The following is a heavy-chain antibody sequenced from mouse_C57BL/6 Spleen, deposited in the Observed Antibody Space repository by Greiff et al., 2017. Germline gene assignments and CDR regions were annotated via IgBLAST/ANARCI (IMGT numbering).Heavy chain of an antibody. CDR3: ARGRYYDYPWFAY. Sequence: QVQLQQPGAELVKPGASVKMSCKASGYTFTSYWITWVKQRPGQGLEWIGVIHPGSGSTNYNEKFKRKATLTVDTSSSTAYMQLSSLTSEDSAVXYCARGRYYDYPWFAYWGQGTLVTVSA. CDR1: GYTFTSYW. V-gene: IGHV1-55*01. J-gene: IGHJ3*01. D-gene: IGHD2-4*01. CDR2: IHPGSGST.